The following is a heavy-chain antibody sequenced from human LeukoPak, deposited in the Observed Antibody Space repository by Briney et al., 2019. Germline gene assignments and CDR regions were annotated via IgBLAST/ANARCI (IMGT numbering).Heavy chain of an antibody. CDR3: ARVPYGGPQGRGVFDY. V-gene: IGHV4-34*01. D-gene: IGHD4-23*01. J-gene: IGHJ4*02. CDR1: GGSFSGYH. Sequence: PSETLSLTCAVYGGSFSGYHWSWIRQPPGKGLEWIGEINHSGSTNYNPSLKSRVTISVDTSKNQFSLKLSSVTAADTAVYYCARVPYGGPQGRGVFDYWGQGTLVPVYS. CDR2: INHSGST.